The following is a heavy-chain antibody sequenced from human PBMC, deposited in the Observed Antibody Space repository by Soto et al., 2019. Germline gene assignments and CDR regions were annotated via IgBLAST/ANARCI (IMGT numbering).Heavy chain of an antibody. J-gene: IGHJ4*02. V-gene: IGHV1-2*02. Sequence: SVKVSCKASGYTFTGYYMHWVRQAPGQGLEWMGWINPNSGGTNYAQKFQGRVTMTRDTSISTAYMELSRLRSDDTAVYYCARDIYEGITMVRGPFDYWGQGTLVTVSS. CDR1: GYTFTGYY. CDR2: INPNSGGT. D-gene: IGHD3-10*01. CDR3: ARDIYEGITMVRGPFDY.